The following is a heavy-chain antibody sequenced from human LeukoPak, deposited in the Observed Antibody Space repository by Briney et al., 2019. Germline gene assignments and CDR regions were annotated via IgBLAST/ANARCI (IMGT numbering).Heavy chain of an antibody. Sequence: QPGGSLRLSCAASGFTFSSYGMHWVRQAPGKGLEWVAVISYDGSNKYYAGSVKGRFTISRDNSKNTLYLQMNSLRAEDTAVYYCAKEGGYSYGPFVYWGQGTLVTVSS. V-gene: IGHV3-30*18. CDR1: GFTFSSYG. J-gene: IGHJ4*02. D-gene: IGHD5-18*01. CDR3: AKEGGYSYGPFVY. CDR2: ISYDGSNK.